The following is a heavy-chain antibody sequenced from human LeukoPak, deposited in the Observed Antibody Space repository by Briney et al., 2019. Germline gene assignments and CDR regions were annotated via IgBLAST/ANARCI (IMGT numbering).Heavy chain of an antibody. CDR2: IYYSGST. Sequence: SETLSLTCTVSGGSISSYYWSWIRQPPGKGLEWIGYIYYSGSTNYNPSLKSRVTISVDTSKSQFSLKLSSVTAADTAVYYCARSGYCSGGSCYSWSAGYFDYWGQGTLVTVSS. CDR3: ARSGYCSGGSCYSWSAGYFDY. D-gene: IGHD2-15*01. V-gene: IGHV4-59*01. J-gene: IGHJ4*02. CDR1: GGSISSYY.